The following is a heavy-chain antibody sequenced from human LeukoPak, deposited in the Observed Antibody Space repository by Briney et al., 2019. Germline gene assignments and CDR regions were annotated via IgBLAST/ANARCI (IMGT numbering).Heavy chain of an antibody. CDR1: GSTFSSYE. CDR2: ISSSGSTI. Sequence: GGSLRLSCAASGSTFSSYEMNWVRQAPGKGLEWVSYISSSGSTIYYADSVKGRFTISRDNAKNSLYLQMNSLRAEDTAVYYCAGADTYYYDSSVASGGDYWGQGTLVTVSS. CDR3: AGADTYYYDSSVASGGDY. J-gene: IGHJ4*02. D-gene: IGHD3-22*01. V-gene: IGHV3-48*03.